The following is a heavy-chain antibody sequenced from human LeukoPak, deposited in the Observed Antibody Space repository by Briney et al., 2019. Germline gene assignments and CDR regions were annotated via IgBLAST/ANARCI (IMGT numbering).Heavy chain of an antibody. J-gene: IGHJ4*02. V-gene: IGHV1-3*01. CDR1: GYTFTSYA. CDR3: ARDFRPSRPILYFDY. CDR2: INAGNGNT. Sequence: ASVKVSCKASGYTFTSYAMHWVRQAPGQRLEWMGWINAGNGNTKYSQKFQGRVTITRDTSASTAYMELSSLRSEDTAVYYCARDFRPSRPILYFDYWGQVTLVTVSS.